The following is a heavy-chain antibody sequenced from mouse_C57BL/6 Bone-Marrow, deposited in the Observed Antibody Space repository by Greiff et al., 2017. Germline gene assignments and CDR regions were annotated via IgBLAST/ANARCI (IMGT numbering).Heavy chain of an antibody. J-gene: IGHJ2*01. V-gene: IGHV1-66*01. CDR3: ARVLPDYFDY. D-gene: IGHD2-1*01. CDR1: GYSFTSYY. Sequence: VHLVESGPELVKPGASVKISCKASGYSFTSYYIHWVKQRPGQGLEWIGWIYPGSGNTKYNEKFKGKATLTADTSSSTAYMQLSSLTSEDSAVYYCARVLPDYFDYWGQGTTLTVSS. CDR2: IYPGSGNT.